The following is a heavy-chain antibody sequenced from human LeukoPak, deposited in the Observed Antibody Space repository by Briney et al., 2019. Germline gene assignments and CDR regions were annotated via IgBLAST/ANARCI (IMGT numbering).Heavy chain of an antibody. CDR3: ARDRVPEQQLAYDAFDI. D-gene: IGHD6-13*01. CDR1: GGTFSSYA. Sequence: SVKVSCKASGGTFSSYAISWVRQAPGQGLEWMGRIIPILDIANYAQKFQGRVTITADKSTSTAYMELSSLRSEDTAVYYCARDRVPEQQLAYDAFDIWGQGTMVTVSS. J-gene: IGHJ3*02. V-gene: IGHV1-69*04. CDR2: IIPILDIA.